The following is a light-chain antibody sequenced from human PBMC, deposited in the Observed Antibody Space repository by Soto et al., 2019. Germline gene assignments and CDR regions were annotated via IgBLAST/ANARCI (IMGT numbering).Light chain of an antibody. CDR3: QQYYTTPQS. V-gene: IGKV4-1*01. J-gene: IGKJ1*01. CDR1: RSVLQSSNNKDY. Sequence: DIVMTQSPDSLAVSLGERATINCKSSRSVLQSSNNKDYLAWYQQKPGQPPKLLIAWASTRESGVLDRFSGSGSGTDFTLTITSLQAEDVAVYYCQQYYTTPQSFGQGTKVEIK. CDR2: WAS.